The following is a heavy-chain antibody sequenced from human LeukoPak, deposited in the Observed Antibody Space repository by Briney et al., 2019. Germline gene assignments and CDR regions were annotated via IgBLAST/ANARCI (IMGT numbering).Heavy chain of an antibody. D-gene: IGHD3-10*01. J-gene: IGHJ4*02. CDR1: GYSFTSYW. V-gene: IGHV5-51*01. Sequence: GESLKISCKGSGYSFTSYWIGWVRQMPGKGLEWMGIIYPGDSDTRYSPSFQGQVTISADKSISTAYLQWSSLKASDTAMYYCARSSNYYGPGSYGAGVDYWGQGTLVTVSS. CDR2: IYPGDSDT. CDR3: ARSSNYYGPGSYGAGVDY.